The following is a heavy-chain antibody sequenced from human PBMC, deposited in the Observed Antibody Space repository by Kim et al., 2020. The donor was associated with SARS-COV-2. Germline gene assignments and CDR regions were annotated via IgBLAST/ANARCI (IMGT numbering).Heavy chain of an antibody. J-gene: IGHJ4*02. Sequence: GGSLRLSCAVSGFTFSDSAMHWVRQASGKGLEWVGRVRSKANNYAPAYAASVKGRFTISRDDSKNTAYLQMNSLKTEDRAVYYCFSGIDYWGQGTLVTVSS. CDR1: GFTFSDSA. CDR3: FSGIDY. CDR2: VRSKANNYAP. V-gene: IGHV3-73*01. D-gene: IGHD1-1*01.